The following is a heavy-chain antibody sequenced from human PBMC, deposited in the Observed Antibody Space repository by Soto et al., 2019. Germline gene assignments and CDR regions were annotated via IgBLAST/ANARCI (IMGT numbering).Heavy chain of an antibody. CDR1: GGSISRSSYY. CDR3: ARPGHPDGETNFQY. Sequence: LQLQESGPGLVKPSETLSLTCTVSGGSISRSSYYWGWIRQPPGKGLEWIGNVYYNGSTHYNPSLQSRVTISLDTSKNQFSLTLSSVTAADTAVYYCARPGHPDGETNFQYWGQGTLVTVSS. V-gene: IGHV4-39*01. J-gene: IGHJ1*01. D-gene: IGHD4-17*01. CDR2: VYYNGST.